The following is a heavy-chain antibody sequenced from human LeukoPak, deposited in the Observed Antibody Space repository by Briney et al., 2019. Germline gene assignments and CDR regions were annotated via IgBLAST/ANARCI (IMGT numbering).Heavy chain of an antibody. CDR3: ARLVGVTRGFDY. CDR1: GGSISSSSYY. J-gene: IGHJ4*02. D-gene: IGHD1-26*01. V-gene: IGHV4-39*07. Sequence: SETLSLTCTVSGGSISSSSYYWGWIRQPPGKGLEWIGSIYYSGSTYYNPSLKSRVTISVDTSKNQFSLKLSSVTAADTAVYYCARLVGVTRGFDYWGQGTLVTVSS. CDR2: IYYSGST.